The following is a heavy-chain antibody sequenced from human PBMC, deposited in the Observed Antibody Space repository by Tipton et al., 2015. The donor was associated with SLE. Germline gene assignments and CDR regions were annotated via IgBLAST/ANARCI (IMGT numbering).Heavy chain of an antibody. D-gene: IGHD5-12*01. CDR1: GGSISSYY. J-gene: IGHJ4*02. CDR2: IYTSGST. Sequence: TLSLTCTVSGGSISSYYWSWIRQPAGKGLEWIGRIYTSGSTNYNPSLKSRVTISVDTSKNQFSLKLSSVTAADTAVYYCASYSGYNSLVDYWGQGTLVTVSS. CDR3: ASYSGYNSLVDY. V-gene: IGHV4-4*07.